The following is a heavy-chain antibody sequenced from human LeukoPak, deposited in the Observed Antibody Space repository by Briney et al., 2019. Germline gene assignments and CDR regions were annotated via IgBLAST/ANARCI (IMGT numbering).Heavy chain of an antibody. V-gene: IGHV1-69*05. CDR2: IIPIFGTA. D-gene: IGHD5-24*01. CDR3: AREWDGYNSPAPLGY. Sequence: GASVKISCKASGGTFSSYAISWVRQAPGQGLEWMGGIIPIFGTANYAQKFQGRVTITTDESTSTAYMELSSLRSEDTAVYYCAREWDGYNSPAPLGYWGQGTLVTVSS. CDR1: GGTFSSYA. J-gene: IGHJ4*02.